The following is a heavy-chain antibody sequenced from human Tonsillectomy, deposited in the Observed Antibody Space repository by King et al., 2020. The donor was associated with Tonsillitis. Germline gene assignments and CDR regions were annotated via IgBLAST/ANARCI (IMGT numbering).Heavy chain of an antibody. CDR3: AKYSGYDFGALDV. CDR1: GFTFSSYA. D-gene: IGHD3-3*01. CDR2: LSGSGGST. J-gene: IGHJ6*02. V-gene: IGHV3-23*04. Sequence: VQLVESGGGLVQPGGSLRLSCAASGFTFSSYAMNWVRQAPGKGLEWVSALSGSGGSTYYADSVKGRFTISRDNSKNTLYLQMNILRAEDTAVYYCAKYSGYDFGALDVWGQGTTVTVSS.